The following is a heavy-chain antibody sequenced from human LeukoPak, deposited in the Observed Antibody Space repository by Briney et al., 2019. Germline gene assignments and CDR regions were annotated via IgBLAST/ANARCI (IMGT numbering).Heavy chain of an antibody. CDR1: GFTFSTYT. D-gene: IGHD3-3*01. CDR2: ISSSSANM. CDR3: VSGILDYDFWSGSLYFDY. V-gene: IGHV3-21*01. J-gene: IGHJ4*02. Sequence: GGSLRLSCAASGFTFSTYTMNWVRQAPGQGLEWVSSISSSSANMYYADSVKGRFTISRDNAKNSLYLQMNSLRAEDTAVYYCVSGILDYDFWSGSLYFDYWGQGTLVTVSS.